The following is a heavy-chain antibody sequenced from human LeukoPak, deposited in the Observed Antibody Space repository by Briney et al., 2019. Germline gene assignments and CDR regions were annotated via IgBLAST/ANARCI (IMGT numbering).Heavy chain of an antibody. D-gene: IGHD3-10*01. CDR2: ISYDGSNK. V-gene: IGHV3-30*18. CDR1: GFTFSSYA. Sequence: GGSLRLSCAASGFTFSSYAMSWVCQAPGKGLEWVAVISYDGSNKYYADSVKGRFTISRDNSKNTLYLQMNSLRAEDTAVYYCAKDFAFMVRGVIGYWGQGTLVTVSS. J-gene: IGHJ4*02. CDR3: AKDFAFMVRGVIGY.